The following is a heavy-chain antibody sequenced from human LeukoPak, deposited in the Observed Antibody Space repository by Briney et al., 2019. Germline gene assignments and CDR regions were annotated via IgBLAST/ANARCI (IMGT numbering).Heavy chain of an antibody. J-gene: IGHJ1*01. Sequence: SLRLSCAASGFTFDDYAMHWVRQAPGKGLEWVSGISWNSGSIGYADSVKGRFTISRDNAKNSLYLQMNSLRAEDMALYYCAKDFYYYDSSGYLEHWGQGTLVTVSS. D-gene: IGHD3-22*01. CDR1: GFTFDDYA. V-gene: IGHV3-9*03. CDR3: AKDFYYYDSSGYLEH. CDR2: ISWNSGSI.